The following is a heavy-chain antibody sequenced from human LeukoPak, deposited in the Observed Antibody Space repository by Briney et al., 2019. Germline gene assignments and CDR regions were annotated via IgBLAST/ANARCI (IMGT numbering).Heavy chain of an antibody. CDR2: MSPNSGNT. J-gene: IGHJ6*03. CDR3: ARALSWTAESYYYMDV. D-gene: IGHD3/OR15-3a*01. Sequence: ASVTVSFTASGYTFNIYDINWVRQATGQGLEWMGWMSPNSGNTGYAQKFQGRVTMTKNNSISTAYMELSSLRSEDTAIYYCARALSWTAESYYYMDVWGKGTTVTVSS. V-gene: IGHV1-8*01. CDR1: GYTFNIYD.